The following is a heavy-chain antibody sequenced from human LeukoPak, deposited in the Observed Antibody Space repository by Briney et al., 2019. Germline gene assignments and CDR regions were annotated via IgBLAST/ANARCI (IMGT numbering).Heavy chain of an antibody. J-gene: IGHJ6*02. D-gene: IGHD5-18*01. V-gene: IGHV3-74*01. CDR3: ARGRVTAMDV. CDR2: INSDGSST. Sequence: PGGSLRLSCTASGXTFSYDWMHWVRQAPGKGLVWVSRINSDGSSTSYADSVKGRFTISRDNAKNTLYLQMNSLRAEDTAVYYCARGRVTAMDVWGQGTTVTVSS. CDR1: GXTFSYDW.